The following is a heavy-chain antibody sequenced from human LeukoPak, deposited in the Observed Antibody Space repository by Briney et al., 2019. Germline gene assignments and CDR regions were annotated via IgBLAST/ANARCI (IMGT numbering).Heavy chain of an antibody. Sequence: HPGGSLRLSCTASGFTFSSLHMSWVRQAPGKGLVGVSCINSDASSTSYADSVKGRFTISRDNAKNTLYLQMNSLRAEDTAVYYCARVLSDYYGSGSPDYWGQGTLVTVSS. CDR2: INSDASST. V-gene: IGHV3-74*01. D-gene: IGHD3-10*01. CDR3: ARVLSDYYGSGSPDY. J-gene: IGHJ4*02. CDR1: GFTFSSLH.